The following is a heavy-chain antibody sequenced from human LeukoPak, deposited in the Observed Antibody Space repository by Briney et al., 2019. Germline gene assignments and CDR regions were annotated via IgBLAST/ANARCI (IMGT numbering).Heavy chain of an antibody. V-gene: IGHV4-39*07. J-gene: IGHJ5*02. CDR1: GGSISSSSYY. CDR2: IYYSGST. CDR3: ARVRYYDSSGYP. D-gene: IGHD3-22*01. Sequence: PSETLSLTCTVSGGSISSSSYYWGWIRQPPGKGMEWIGSIYYSGSTYYNPSLKSRVTISVDTSKNQFSLKLSSVTAADTAVYYCARVRYYDSSGYPWGQGTLVTVSS.